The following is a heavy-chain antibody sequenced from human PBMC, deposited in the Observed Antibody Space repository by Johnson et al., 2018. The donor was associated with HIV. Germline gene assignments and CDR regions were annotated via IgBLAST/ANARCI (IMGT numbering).Heavy chain of an antibody. CDR2: IYSGGST. CDR1: GFTVSSNY. CDR3: ARDRQAVRGTFDI. V-gene: IGHV3-66*01. Sequence: VQLVESGGGLVQPGGSLRLSCAASGFTVSSNYMSWVRQAPGKGLEWVSVIYSGGSTGYADSMKGRLTISRDNAKNSLYLQMNSLRAEDTALYYCARDRQAVRGTFDIWGQGTMVTVSS. J-gene: IGHJ3*02. D-gene: IGHD6-19*01.